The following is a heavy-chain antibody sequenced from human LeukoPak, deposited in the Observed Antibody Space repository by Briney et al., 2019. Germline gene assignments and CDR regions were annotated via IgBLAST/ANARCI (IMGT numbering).Heavy chain of an antibody. V-gene: IGHV3-7*01. Sequence: GGSLRLSCAASGFTFNYYWLTWVRQAPGKGLEWVANIQQDGSEKYYVDSVKGRFIISRDNSKNSLYLQMNSLRAEDTAVYYCARVRKLRTRGVMGPLDYWGQGTLVTVSS. D-gene: IGHD3-10*01. CDR2: IQQDGSEK. CDR3: ARVRKLRTRGVMGPLDY. CDR1: GFTFNYYW. J-gene: IGHJ4*02.